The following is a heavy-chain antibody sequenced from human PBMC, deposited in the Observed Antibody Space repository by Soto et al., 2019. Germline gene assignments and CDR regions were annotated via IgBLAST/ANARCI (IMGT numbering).Heavy chain of an antibody. CDR2: ISYDGSNK. D-gene: IGHD2-15*01. V-gene: IGHV3-30*18. Sequence: PGWSLRLSCAASGFTFSSYGMHWVRQAPGKGLEWVAVISYDGSNKYYADSVKGRFTISRDNSKNTLYLQMNSLRAEDTAVYYCAKVYCSGVSCYFDYWGQGTLVTVSA. CDR3: AKVYCSGVSCYFDY. CDR1: GFTFSSYG. J-gene: IGHJ4*02.